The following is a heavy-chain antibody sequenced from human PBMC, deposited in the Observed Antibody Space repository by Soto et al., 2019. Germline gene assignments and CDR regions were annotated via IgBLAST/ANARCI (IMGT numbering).Heavy chain of an antibody. D-gene: IGHD4-17*01. Sequence: EVQLVDSGGGLAQPGGSLRLSCVASGFTFSDYYMHWIRQVPGKGLFWVCRIKTDGSSTDYADSVKGRFTISRDNAKNTVSLLLNSLTVEDTAIYYCARGLYGDPVGNHHWGQGALVTVSS. CDR1: GFTFSDYY. CDR2: IKTDGSST. J-gene: IGHJ5*02. V-gene: IGHV3-74*01. CDR3: ARGLYGDPVGNHH.